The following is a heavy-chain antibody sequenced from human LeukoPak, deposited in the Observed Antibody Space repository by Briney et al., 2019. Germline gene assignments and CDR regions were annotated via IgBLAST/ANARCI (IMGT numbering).Heavy chain of an antibody. CDR2: INPNSGGT. CDR1: GYTFTGYY. J-gene: IGHJ6*03. D-gene: IGHD3-3*01. V-gene: IGHV1-2*02. Sequence: ASVKDSCKASGYTFTGYYMHWVRQAPGQGLEWMGWINPNSGGTNYAQKFQGRVTMTRDTSISTAYMELSRLRSDDTAVYYCARVSIFGVVIPSYMDVWGKGTTVTVSS. CDR3: ARVSIFGVVIPSYMDV.